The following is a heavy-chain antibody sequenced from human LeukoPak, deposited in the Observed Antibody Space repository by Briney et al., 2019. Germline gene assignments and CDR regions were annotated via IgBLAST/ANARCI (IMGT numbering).Heavy chain of an antibody. CDR2: IYSGGTT. CDR3: ARVLPYGQSHGMDV. D-gene: IGHD2-8*01. V-gene: IGHV3-53*01. J-gene: IGHJ6*02. CDR1: GFTVSSNY. Sequence: PGGSLRLSCAAPGFTVSSNYMSWVRQAPGKGLEWVSVIYSGGTTYYADSVKGRFTVSRDNSENTLYLQMNSLRAEDTAVYYCARVLPYGQSHGMDVWGQGTTVTVSS.